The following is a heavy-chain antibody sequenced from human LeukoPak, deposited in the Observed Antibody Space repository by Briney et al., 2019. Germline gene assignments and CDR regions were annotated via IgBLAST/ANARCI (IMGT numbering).Heavy chain of an antibody. J-gene: IGHJ5*02. V-gene: IGHV3-53*01. CDR2: IYSGGST. Sequence: GGSLRLSCAASGFTFSSYGMHWVRQAPGKGLEWVSVIYSGGSTYYADSVKGRFTISRDNSKNTLYLQMNSLRAEDTAVYYCAREYCGGDCYSNWFDPWGQGTLVTVSS. CDR3: AREYCGGDCYSNWFDP. D-gene: IGHD2-21*02. CDR1: GFTFSSYG.